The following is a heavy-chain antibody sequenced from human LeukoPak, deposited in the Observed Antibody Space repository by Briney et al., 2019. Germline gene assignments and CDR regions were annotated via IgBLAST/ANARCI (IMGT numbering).Heavy chain of an antibody. J-gene: IGHJ6*03. D-gene: IGHD1-14*01. CDR3: ARAPANPHYYYYYMDV. V-gene: IGHV4-59*01. CDR2: IYYSGST. CDR1: GGSISSYY. Sequence: PSETLSLTCTVSGGSISSYYWSWIRQPPGKGLEWIGYIYYSGSTNYIPSLKSRVTISVDTSKNQFSLKLSSVTAADTAVYYCARAPANPHYYYYYMDVWGKGTTVTISS.